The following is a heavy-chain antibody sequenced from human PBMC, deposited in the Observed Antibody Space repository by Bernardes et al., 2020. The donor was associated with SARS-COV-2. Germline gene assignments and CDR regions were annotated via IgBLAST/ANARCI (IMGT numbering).Heavy chain of an antibody. J-gene: IGHJ6*02. CDR2: IYSGGST. Sequence: GGSLRLSCAASGFTVSSNYMSWVRQAPGKGLEWVSVIYSGGSTYYADSVKGRFTISRDNSKNTLYLQMNSLRAEDTAVYYCARDGGAVHSSGWPRWGEVGYYYGMDVWGQGTTVTVSS. CDR1: GFTVSSNY. V-gene: IGHV3-53*01. CDR3: ARDGGAVHSSGWPRWGEVGYYYGMDV. D-gene: IGHD6-19*01.